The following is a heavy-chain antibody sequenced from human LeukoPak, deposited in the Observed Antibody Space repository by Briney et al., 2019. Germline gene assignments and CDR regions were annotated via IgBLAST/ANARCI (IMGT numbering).Heavy chain of an antibody. V-gene: IGHV4-39*01. D-gene: IGHD3-10*01. CDR1: GGSISSSTYY. CDR3: ARRIGITDAFDI. Sequence: SETLSLTCTVSGGSISSSTYYWGWVRQPPGKGLEWIGSIYYRGSIYYNPSLKSQGTISVDTSKNQFSLKLSSVTAADTAVYYCARRIGITDAFDIWGQGTMVTVSS. CDR2: IYYRGSI. J-gene: IGHJ3*02.